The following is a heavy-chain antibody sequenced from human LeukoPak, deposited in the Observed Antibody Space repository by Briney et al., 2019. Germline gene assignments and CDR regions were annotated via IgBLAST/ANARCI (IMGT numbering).Heavy chain of an antibody. J-gene: IGHJ6*03. CDR2: INPNSGGT. D-gene: IGHD3-22*01. CDR1: GYTFTGYY. CDR3: ARSSGYYSSLFYMHV. Sequence: ASVKVSCKASGYTFTGYYMHWVRQAPGQGLEWMGWINPNSGGTNYAQKFQGRVTMTSDMSTSIVYMELSSLRSEDTAVYYCARSSGYYSSLFYMHVWGKGTTVTVSS. V-gene: IGHV1-2*02.